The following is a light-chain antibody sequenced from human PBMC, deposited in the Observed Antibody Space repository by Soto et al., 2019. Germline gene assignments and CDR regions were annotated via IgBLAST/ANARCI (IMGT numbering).Light chain of an antibody. J-gene: IGLJ1*01. CDR1: SSDIGGYNY. V-gene: IGLV2-14*01. CDR3: SSYTTSPAFYV. Sequence: QSVLTQPASVSGSPGQSITVSCTGTSSDIGGYNYVSWYQQHPGKAPKLMIYEVSNRPSGVSDRFSGSKSGNTASLTISGLQAEDEADYYCSSYTTSPAFYVSGTGTKVTVL. CDR2: EVS.